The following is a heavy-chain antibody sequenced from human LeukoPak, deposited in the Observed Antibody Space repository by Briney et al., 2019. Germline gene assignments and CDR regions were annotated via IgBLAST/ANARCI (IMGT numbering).Heavy chain of an antibody. CDR3: AKDTGRGWDFDY. V-gene: IGHV3-43*02. CDR1: GFTFDDYA. Sequence: GGSLRLSCAASGFTFDDYAMHWVRQAPGKGLEWVSLINGGGGRTYYADSVKGRFTISRDNNKKSLYLQMNTLRTEDTALYHCAKDTGRGWDFDYWGQGTLVTVSS. J-gene: IGHJ4*02. D-gene: IGHD6-19*01. CDR2: INGGGGRT.